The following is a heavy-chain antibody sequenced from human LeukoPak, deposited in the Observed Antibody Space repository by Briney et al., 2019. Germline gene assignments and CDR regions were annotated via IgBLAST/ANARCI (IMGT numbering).Heavy chain of an antibody. Sequence: PSQTLSLTCTVSGGSISSGSYYWSWIRQPAGKGLEWIGRISTGGSTNYNPSLKSRVTISVDTSKNQFSLKLTSVTAADTAVYYCTRAADGCSDASCYGYWGQGTLVTVSS. CDR1: GGSISSGSYY. CDR3: TRAADGCSDASCYGY. D-gene: IGHD2-2*01. J-gene: IGHJ4*02. V-gene: IGHV4-61*02. CDR2: ISTGGST.